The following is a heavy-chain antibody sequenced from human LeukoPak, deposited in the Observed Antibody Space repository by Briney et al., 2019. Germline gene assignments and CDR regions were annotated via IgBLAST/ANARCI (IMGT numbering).Heavy chain of an antibody. V-gene: IGHV3-23*01. CDR3: AKGFYCSSSTCLDY. Sequence: GGSLRLSCAASGFTFSNYEMNWVRQAPGKGLEWISHISNFGDIIHYADSVKGRFTISRDNSKNTLYLQMNSLRAEDTAVYYCAKGFYCSSSTCLDYWGQGTLVTVSS. CDR1: GFTFSNYE. J-gene: IGHJ4*02. CDR2: ISNFGDII. D-gene: IGHD2-2*01.